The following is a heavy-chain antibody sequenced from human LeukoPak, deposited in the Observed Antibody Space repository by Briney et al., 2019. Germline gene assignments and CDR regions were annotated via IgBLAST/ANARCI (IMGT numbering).Heavy chain of an antibody. CDR1: GFTFSSYS. Sequence: KPGGSLRLSCAASGFTFSSYSMNWVRQAPGKGLEWVSSISSSSSYIYYADSVKGRFTISRDNAKNSLYLQMNSLRAEDTAVYYCASPVGATGGTDYWGQGTLVTVSS. D-gene: IGHD1-26*01. CDR2: ISSSSSYI. J-gene: IGHJ4*02. V-gene: IGHV3-21*01. CDR3: ASPVGATGGTDY.